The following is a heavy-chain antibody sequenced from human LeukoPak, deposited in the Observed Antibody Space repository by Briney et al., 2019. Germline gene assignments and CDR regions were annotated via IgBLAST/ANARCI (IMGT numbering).Heavy chain of an antibody. CDR1: GASISSSSYY. V-gene: IGHV4-39*07. Sequence: SETLSLTCTVSGASISSSSYYWGWIRQPPGKGLEWIGEINHSGSTNYNPSLKSRVTISVDTSKNQFSLKLSSVTAADTAVYYCARYAYYYGSHFDYWGQGTLVTVSS. D-gene: IGHD3-10*01. CDR3: ARYAYYYGSHFDY. CDR2: INHSGST. J-gene: IGHJ4*02.